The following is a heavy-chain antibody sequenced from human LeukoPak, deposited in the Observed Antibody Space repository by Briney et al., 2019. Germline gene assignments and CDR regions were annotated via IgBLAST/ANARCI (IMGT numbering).Heavy chain of an antibody. J-gene: IGHJ6*03. CDR2: INAGNGNT. CDR1: GYTFTSYA. V-gene: IGHV1-3*01. CDR3: ARDGKVYSSSWYSYYYYYMDV. Sequence: GASVKVSCKASGYTFTSYAMHWVRQAPGQRLEWMGWINAGNGNTKYSQKFQGRVTITRDTSASTAYMELSSLRSEDTAVYYCARDGKVYSSSWYSYYYYYMDVWGKGTTVTVSS. D-gene: IGHD6-13*01.